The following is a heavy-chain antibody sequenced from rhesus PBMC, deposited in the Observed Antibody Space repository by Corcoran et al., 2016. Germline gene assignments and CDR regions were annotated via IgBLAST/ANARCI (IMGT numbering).Heavy chain of an antibody. CDR2: PHTKSGGT. Sequence: QVQLVQSGTEVKKPGSSVKVSCKASGYIFTDYYMHWVRQAPGQGLEWVGEPHTKSGGTNIARKFTGRVIGTRDTATSAAYMELSSLKSEDTAIYYCTRERYSGTWNFGYWGQGVLVTVSS. V-gene: IGHV1-138*01. J-gene: IGHJ4*01. CDR3: TRERYSGTWNFGY. CDR1: GYIFTDYY. D-gene: IGHD6-25*01.